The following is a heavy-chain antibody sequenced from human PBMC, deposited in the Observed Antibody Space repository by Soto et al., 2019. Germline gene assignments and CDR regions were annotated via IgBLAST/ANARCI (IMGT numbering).Heavy chain of an antibody. CDR1: GFTFSNFA. CDR3: AIARIGAAGTKYYFDY. J-gene: IGHJ4*02. V-gene: IGHV3-64*07. D-gene: IGHD6-13*01. CDR2: ISSTGASI. Sequence: EVQLAESGGGLVQPGGSLRLSCAASGFTFSNFAVHWVRQAPGKGPEFVSGISSTGASIFYADSVKGRVTISRDNSKNTVNLQMGSLKPEDTAVYYCAIARIGAAGTKYYFDYWGRGTLVTVSS.